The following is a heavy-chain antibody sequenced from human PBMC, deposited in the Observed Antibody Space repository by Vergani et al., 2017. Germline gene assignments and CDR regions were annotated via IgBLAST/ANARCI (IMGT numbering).Heavy chain of an antibody. D-gene: IGHD2-15*01. CDR2: IIPIFGTA. CDR3: ARDIDLLICFDS. V-gene: IGHV1-69*12. CDR1: GGTFSSYA. Sequence: QVQLVESGAEVKEPGSSVKVSCKASGGTFSSYAISWVRQAPGQGLEWMGGIIPIFGTANYAQKFQGSVTITADESTCTAYMELSSLRSEDTAVYYCARDIDLLICFDSWGEGLLVTVSA. J-gene: IGHJ5*01.